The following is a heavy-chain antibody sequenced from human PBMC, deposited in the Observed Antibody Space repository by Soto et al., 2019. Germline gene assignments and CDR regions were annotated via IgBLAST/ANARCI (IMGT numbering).Heavy chain of an antibody. CDR1: GFNVSRKY. V-gene: IGHV3-53*04. Sequence: EVQLVESGGGLVQPGGSLRLSCAVSGFNVSRKYMSWVRQAPGKGLDWVSAIYSGGSTFYADSVKGRFTISRDNSKNTLYLQMNSLRAEDTAVYYCAKGDSLFDSWVQGTLVTVSP. CDR3: AKGDSLFDS. D-gene: IGHD2-15*01. CDR2: IYSGGST. J-gene: IGHJ5*01.